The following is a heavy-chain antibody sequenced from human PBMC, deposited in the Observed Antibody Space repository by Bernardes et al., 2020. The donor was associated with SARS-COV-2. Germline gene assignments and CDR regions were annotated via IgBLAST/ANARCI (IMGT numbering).Heavy chain of an antibody. CDR3: ARENWDGAVGILYYYYGMDV. V-gene: IGHV3-66*02. Sequence: GSLRLSCAASGFTISSTYMNWVRQAPGKGLEWVSIVHSGGDTYYADSVKGRFTLSRDDSQNTLYLQMNSLRPDDTAVYYCARENWDGAVGILYYYYGMDVWGQGTTVTVSS. CDR1: GFTISSTY. CDR2: VHSGGDT. J-gene: IGHJ6*02. D-gene: IGHD7-27*01.